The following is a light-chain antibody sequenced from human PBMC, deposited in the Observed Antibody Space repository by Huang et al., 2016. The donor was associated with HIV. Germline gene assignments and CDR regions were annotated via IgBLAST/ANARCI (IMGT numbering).Light chain of an antibody. CDR1: QSVSSY. J-gene: IGKJ4*01. V-gene: IGKV3-11*01. Sequence: EIVLTQSPATLSLSPGERATLSCRASQSVSSYLAWYQQKPGQAPRLLIYDASNRATGIPARCIGSGSGTDFTLTISSLEPEDFAVYYCQHRSNWPQLTFGGGTKVEIK. CDR3: QHRSNWPQLT. CDR2: DAS.